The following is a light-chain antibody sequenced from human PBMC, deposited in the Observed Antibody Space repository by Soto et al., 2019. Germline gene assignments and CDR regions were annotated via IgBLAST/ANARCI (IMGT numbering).Light chain of an antibody. CDR2: GAS. Sequence: EIVLTQSPGTLSLSPGERVTLSCRASQSVSNSYLVWYQQKPGQAPRLLIYGASSRATGIPDRFSGSGSGTDFTLTISRLEPEDFAVYYCKQYGSSPQTFGQWTKVDIK. V-gene: IGKV3-20*01. J-gene: IGKJ1*01. CDR1: QSVSNSY. CDR3: KQYGSSPQT.